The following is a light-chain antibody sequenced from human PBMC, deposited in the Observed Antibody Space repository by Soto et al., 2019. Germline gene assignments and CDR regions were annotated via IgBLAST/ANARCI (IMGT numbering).Light chain of an antibody. J-gene: IGKJ3*01. Sequence: EIVLTQSPATLSLSPGERATLSCRASQSVSKYLAWYQQKPGQAPRLLIYDASIRATGIPARFSGSGSGTDFTLTISSLEPEDFAVYYCQQRRKWPPIFTFGPGTTVDIK. CDR2: DAS. CDR1: QSVSKY. CDR3: QQRRKWPPIFT. V-gene: IGKV3-11*01.